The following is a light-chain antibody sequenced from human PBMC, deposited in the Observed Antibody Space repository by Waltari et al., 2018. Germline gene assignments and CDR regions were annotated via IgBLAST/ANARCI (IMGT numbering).Light chain of an antibody. CDR3: QPRSNWPPIT. CDR2: DAS. V-gene: IGKV3-11*01. Sequence: EVVLTQSPATLSLSAGERATLSCRASRSVSSYLAWYQQKPGQAPRLLIYDASNRATGIPARFSGSVSVTDFTLTISSLEPEDFAVYYCQPRSNWPPITFGQGTRLEIK. CDR1: RSVSSY. J-gene: IGKJ5*01.